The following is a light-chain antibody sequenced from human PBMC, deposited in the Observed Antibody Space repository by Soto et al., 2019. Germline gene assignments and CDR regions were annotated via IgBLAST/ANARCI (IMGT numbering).Light chain of an antibody. CDR2: AAS. CDR1: QIISSNY. CDR3: QDYGSSPQT. V-gene: IGKV3-20*01. Sequence: DMVLTQSPGTLSLSPGERATLSCRASQIISSNYLGWYQQKPGQAPRLLIYAASSRATGIPDRFSGSGSGTDFTLTISRLEPEDFAVYYCQDYGSSPQTFGQGTKVDIK. J-gene: IGKJ1*01.